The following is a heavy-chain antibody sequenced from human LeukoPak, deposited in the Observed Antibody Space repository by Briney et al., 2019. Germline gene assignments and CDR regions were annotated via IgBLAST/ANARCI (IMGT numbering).Heavy chain of an antibody. CDR2: IYYGGTT. CDR1: DDSISSISFY. Sequence: SETLSLTCTVSDDSISSISFYWGWIRQPPGKGLEWIGSIYYGGTTYYNPSLESRVTMSLDTSKKQFSLRLRSVTAADTAVYYCVAYTSSLPWFDPWGQGTLVIVSS. D-gene: IGHD6-13*01. V-gene: IGHV4-39*07. J-gene: IGHJ5*02. CDR3: VAYTSSLPWFDP.